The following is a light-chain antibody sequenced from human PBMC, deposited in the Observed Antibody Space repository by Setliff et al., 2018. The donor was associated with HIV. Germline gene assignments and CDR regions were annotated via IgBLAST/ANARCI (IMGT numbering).Light chain of an antibody. Sequence: QSALTQPASVSGSPGQSITISCTGTSSDVGGYNYVSWYQQHSGKAPKLMIYEVSNRPSGVSNRFSGSKSGNTASLTISGLQAEDEADYYCSSYTSSSPLDFGTGTKVTVL. V-gene: IGLV2-14*01. CDR3: SSYTSSSPLD. CDR1: SSDVGGYNY. J-gene: IGLJ1*01. CDR2: EVS.